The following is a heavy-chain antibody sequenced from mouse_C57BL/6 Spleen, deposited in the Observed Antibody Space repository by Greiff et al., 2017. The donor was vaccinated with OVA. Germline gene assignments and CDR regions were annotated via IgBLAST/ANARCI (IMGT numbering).Heavy chain of an antibody. Sequence: DVQLQESGPGMVKPSQSLSLTCTVTGYSITSGYDWHWIRHFPGNKLEWMGYISYSGSTNYNPSLKSRISINHDTSKNHFFLKLNSVTTEDTATYYCARGDYGSSYVFAYWGQGTLVTVSA. V-gene: IGHV3-1*01. D-gene: IGHD1-1*01. CDR1: GYSITSGYD. CDR2: ISYSGST. J-gene: IGHJ3*01. CDR3: ARGDYGSSYVFAY.